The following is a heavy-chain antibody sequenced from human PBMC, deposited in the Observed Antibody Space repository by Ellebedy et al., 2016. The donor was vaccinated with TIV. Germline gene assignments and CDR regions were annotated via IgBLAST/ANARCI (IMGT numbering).Heavy chain of an antibody. CDR3: ARDGRGAFDI. Sequence: SVQVSCXASGFTFTSSAVQWVRQARGQRLEWIGWIVVGSGNTNYAQKFQARVTMTRDTSTSTVYMELSSLRSEDTAVYYCARDGRGAFDIWGQGTMVTVSS. D-gene: IGHD3-10*01. CDR2: IVVGSGNT. J-gene: IGHJ3*02. CDR1: GFTFTSSA. V-gene: IGHV1-58*01.